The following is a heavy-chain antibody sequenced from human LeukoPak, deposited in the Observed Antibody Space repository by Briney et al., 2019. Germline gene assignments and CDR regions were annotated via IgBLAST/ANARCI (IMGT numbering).Heavy chain of an antibody. Sequence: PGGSLRLSCAVAGYTLSDTYMSWARQAPGEGLEWVSAMYTGGTTYYADSVTGRFTVSRDTSRNTLFLHMNSLRAEDTAVYYCAKDEATSGGGLASWGQGTLVIVSS. D-gene: IGHD3-16*01. CDR3: AKDEATSGGGLAS. J-gene: IGHJ5*01. V-gene: IGHV3-53*01. CDR1: GYTLSDTY. CDR2: MYTGGTT.